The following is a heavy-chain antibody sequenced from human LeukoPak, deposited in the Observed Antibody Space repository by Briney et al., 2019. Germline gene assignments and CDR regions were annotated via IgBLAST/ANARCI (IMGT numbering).Heavy chain of an antibody. CDR2: VSGRGGNT. Sequence: GGSLRLSCAASGFTFSSYAMSWVRQAPGKGLEWVSGVSGRGGNTYYADSVKGRFTISRDNPKNTLYLQMNSLRAEDAAVYYCARKWSSSYTSFDSWGQGTLVTVSS. D-gene: IGHD6-13*01. J-gene: IGHJ4*02. CDR1: GFTFSSYA. V-gene: IGHV3-23*01. CDR3: ARKWSSSYTSFDS.